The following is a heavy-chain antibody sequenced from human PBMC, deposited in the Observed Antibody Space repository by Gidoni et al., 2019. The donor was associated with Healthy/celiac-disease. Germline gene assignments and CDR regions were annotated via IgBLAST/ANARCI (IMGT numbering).Heavy chain of an antibody. J-gene: IGHJ5*02. CDR2: IYYSGST. D-gene: IGHD2-2*01. Sequence: QVQLQESGPGLVKPSETLSLTCTVSGGSISSYYWSWIRQPPGKGLEWIGYIYYSGSTNYNPSLKSRVTISVDTSKNQFSLKLSSVTAADTAVYYCARGGYCSSTSCFTDWFDPWGQGTLVTVSS. CDR3: ARGGYCSSTSCFTDWFDP. V-gene: IGHV4-59*01. CDR1: GGSISSYY.